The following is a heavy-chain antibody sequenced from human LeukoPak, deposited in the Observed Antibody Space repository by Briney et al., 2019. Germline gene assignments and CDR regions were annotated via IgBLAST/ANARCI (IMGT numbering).Heavy chain of an antibody. CDR1: GLTFSSYA. V-gene: IGHV3-23*01. Sequence: PGGSLRLSCAASGLTFSSYAMSWVRQAPGKGLEWVSAISGSGGSTYYADSVKGRFTISRDNSKNTLYLQMNSLRAEDTAVYYCAKDSGHYYDSSGYETSFFDYWGQGTLVTVSS. J-gene: IGHJ4*02. CDR2: ISGSGGST. D-gene: IGHD3-22*01. CDR3: AKDSGHYYDSSGYETSFFDY.